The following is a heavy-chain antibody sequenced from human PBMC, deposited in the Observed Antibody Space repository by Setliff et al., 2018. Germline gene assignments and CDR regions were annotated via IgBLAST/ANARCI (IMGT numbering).Heavy chain of an antibody. V-gene: IGHV1-18*01. CDR1: GSTFTDYG. Sequence: ASVKVSCKSSGSTFTDYGITWVRQVPGQGLEWMGWINNYNFNTQYAQKFQGRVTVTTDTSTTTAYMELRSLRADDTAVYYCARINFYVSSGYYYAPELWGQGTTVTVS. CDR3: ARINFYVSSGYYYAPEL. CDR2: INNYNFNT. J-gene: IGHJ4*02. D-gene: IGHD3-22*01.